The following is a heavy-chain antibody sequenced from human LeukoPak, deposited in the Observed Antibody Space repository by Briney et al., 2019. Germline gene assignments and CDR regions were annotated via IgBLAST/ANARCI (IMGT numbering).Heavy chain of an antibody. Sequence: SGGSLRLSCSASGFTFSSYSMTAVRQAPGKGLKWVSSFSSSSSHLYYAHSMKDRFTSSRDNAKNSLYLQMNSLRAEDTAVYYCARDGIVVVPAAIGYYYYGMDVWGEGSTVTVSS. CDR2: FSSSSSHL. CDR1: GFTFSSYS. CDR3: ARDGIVVVPAAIGYYYYGMDV. D-gene: IGHD2-2*01. V-gene: IGHV3-21*01. J-gene: IGHJ6*01.